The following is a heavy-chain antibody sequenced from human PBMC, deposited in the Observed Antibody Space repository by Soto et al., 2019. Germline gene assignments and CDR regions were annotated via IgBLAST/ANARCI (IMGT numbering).Heavy chain of an antibody. CDR3: ARGPRRPIVGVVAASPATYFDF. Sequence: QVQLVQSGAEVKKPGASVKVSCKAFGYTFTGYYMHWVRQAPGQGLERKGWINPDRGGTNYAQKIQGWVTMTRDTSISTDYMELSRLRSDDTAVYYCARGPRRPIVGVVAASPATYFDFWGQGTLVTVSS. CDR1: GYTFTGYY. CDR2: INPDRGGT. J-gene: IGHJ4*02. D-gene: IGHD2-15*01. V-gene: IGHV1-2*04.